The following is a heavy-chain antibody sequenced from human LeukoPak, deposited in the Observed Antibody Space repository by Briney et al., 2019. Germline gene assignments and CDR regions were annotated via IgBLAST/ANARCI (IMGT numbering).Heavy chain of an antibody. CDR2: INSDGSST. V-gene: IGHV3-74*01. J-gene: IGHJ4*02. Sequence: GGSLRLSCAASGFTFSSYWMHWVRQAPGKGLVWVSRINSDGSSTSYADSVKGRFTISRDNSKNTLYLQMNSLRADDTAVYYCAKGGSSWSEMDYWGQGTLVTVSS. CDR1: GFTFSSYW. D-gene: IGHD6-13*01. CDR3: AKGGSSWSEMDY.